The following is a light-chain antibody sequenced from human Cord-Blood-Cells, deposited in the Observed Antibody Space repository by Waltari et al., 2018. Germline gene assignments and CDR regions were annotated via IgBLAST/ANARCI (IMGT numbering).Light chain of an antibody. CDR2: DVS. V-gene: IGLV2-14*01. CDR3: SSYTSSSTFEV. CDR1: SSDVGGYNY. Sequence: QSALTQPASVSGSPGQSITISCTGTSSDVGGYNYVSWYQQHPGKAPKLMIYDVSKRPSGGSHRFSGSRSGNTASLTISGLQAEDEADYYCSSYTSSSTFEVFGGGTTLTVL. J-gene: IGLJ3*02.